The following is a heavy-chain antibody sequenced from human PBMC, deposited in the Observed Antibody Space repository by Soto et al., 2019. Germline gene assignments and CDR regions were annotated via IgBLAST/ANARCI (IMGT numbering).Heavy chain of an antibody. CDR2: IWYDGSNK. V-gene: IGHV3-33*01. D-gene: IGHD3-22*01. CDR3: ARDRDSSGYYYAPARSDAFEI. CDR1: GFTFSSYG. J-gene: IGHJ3*02. Sequence: PGGSLRLSCAASGFTFSSYGMHWVRQAPGKGLEWVAVIWYDGSNKYYADSVKGRFTISRDNSKNTLYLQMSSLRAEDTAVYYCARDRDSSGYYYAPARSDAFEIWGQGTMVTVSS.